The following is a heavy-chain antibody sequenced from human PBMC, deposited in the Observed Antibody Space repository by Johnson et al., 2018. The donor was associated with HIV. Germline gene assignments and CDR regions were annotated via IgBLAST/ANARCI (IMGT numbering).Heavy chain of an antibody. Sequence: VQLVESGGGVVRPGESLRLSCAASGFTFNDYGMSWVRQVPGKGLEWVSGINWNGGSTSYAESVKGRFTISRDNAKNSLYLKMNSLSAEDTALYYCARDLTVAGIGHYAFDIWDQGTMVTVSS. CDR1: GFTFNDYG. CDR3: ARDLTVAGIGHYAFDI. V-gene: IGHV3-20*04. D-gene: IGHD6-19*01. J-gene: IGHJ3*02. CDR2: INWNGGST.